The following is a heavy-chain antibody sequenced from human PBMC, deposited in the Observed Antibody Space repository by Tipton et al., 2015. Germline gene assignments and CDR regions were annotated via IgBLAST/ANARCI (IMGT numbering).Heavy chain of an antibody. V-gene: IGHV1-2*02. CDR3: ARGASYYGFWGGPDY. CDR2: INPATGGT. CDR1: GYSLTGYG. J-gene: IGHJ4*02. Sequence: LVQSGASVKVSCKASGYSLTGYGLSWVRQAPGQGLEWVGRINPATGGTNYAQEFQGRVTMTRDTFISTAYMVLTSLRSDDTAVYYCARGASYYGFWGGPDYWGQGTLVTVSS. D-gene: IGHD3-3*01.